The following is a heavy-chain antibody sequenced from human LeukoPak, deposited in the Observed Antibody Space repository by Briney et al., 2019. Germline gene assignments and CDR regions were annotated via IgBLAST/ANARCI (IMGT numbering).Heavy chain of an antibody. J-gene: IGHJ4*02. CDR3: ARDFIHRSGEANY. CDR1: GFTFSDHY. CDR2: ISSSSSST. Sequence: PGGSLRLSCVAPGFTFSDHYMSWIRQAPGKGLEWISYISSSSSSTNYADSVKGRFTISRDNPKNSLYLLMNSLRAEDTAMYYCARDFIHRSGEANYWGQGTLVTVSS. D-gene: IGHD3-22*01. V-gene: IGHV3-11*05.